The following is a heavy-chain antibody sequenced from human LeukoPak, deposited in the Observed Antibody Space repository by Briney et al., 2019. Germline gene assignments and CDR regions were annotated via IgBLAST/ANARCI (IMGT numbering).Heavy chain of an antibody. CDR2: IRYDGSNK. V-gene: IGHV3-30*02. CDR1: GFTFSSYG. D-gene: IGHD3-10*01. J-gene: IGHJ4*02. Sequence: GGSLRLSCAASGFTFSSYGMHWVRQAPGKGLEWVAFIRYDGSNKYYADSVKGRFTISRDNSKNTLYLQMNSLRAEDTAVYYCARDPPTYYYGSGSYIPGGGWYWGQGTLVTVSS. CDR3: ARDPPTYYYGSGSYIPGGGWY.